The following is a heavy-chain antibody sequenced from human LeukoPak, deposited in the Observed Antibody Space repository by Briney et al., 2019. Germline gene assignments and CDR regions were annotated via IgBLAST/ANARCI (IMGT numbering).Heavy chain of an antibody. Sequence: ASVKVSCKATGYTFTGHAMNWVRQAPGQGPEWMGYINTKTGNPTYAQGFTGRFVFSLDTSVSTAYLQISSLKPEDTGVYYCAKGGWVAVTGMDSWGQGTLVTVSS. D-gene: IGHD6-19*01. CDR2: INTKTGNP. CDR3: AKGGWVAVTGMDS. CDR1: GYTFTGHA. V-gene: IGHV7-4-1*02. J-gene: IGHJ4*02.